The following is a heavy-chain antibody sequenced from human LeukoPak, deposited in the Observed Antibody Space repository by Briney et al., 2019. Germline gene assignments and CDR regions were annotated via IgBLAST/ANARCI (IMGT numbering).Heavy chain of an antibody. CDR1: GGSISNYY. V-gene: IGHV4-59*01. CDR3: ARFLYGSGNDY. D-gene: IGHD3-10*01. CDR2: IYYSGST. Sequence: SGTLSLTCTVSGGSISNYYWSWIRQPPGKGLEWIGYIYYSGSTDYNPSLRSRVTISLDTSKNQFSLILSSVTAADTAMCYCARFLYGSGNDYWGQGTLVTVSS. J-gene: IGHJ4*02.